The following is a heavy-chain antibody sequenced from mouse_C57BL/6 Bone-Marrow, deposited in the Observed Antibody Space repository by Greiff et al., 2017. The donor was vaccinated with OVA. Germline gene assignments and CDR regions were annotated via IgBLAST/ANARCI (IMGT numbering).Heavy chain of an antibody. D-gene: IGHD2-4*01. Sequence: LQQPGAELVKPGASVKMSCKASGYTFTSYWITWVKQRPGQGLEWIGDIYPGSGSTNYNEKFKSKATLTVDTSSSTAYMQLSSLTSEDSAVYYCAREEYYDYDVAYWGQGTLVTVSA. CDR3: AREEYYDYDVAY. V-gene: IGHV1-55*01. CDR1: GYTFTSYW. J-gene: IGHJ3*01. CDR2: IYPGSGST.